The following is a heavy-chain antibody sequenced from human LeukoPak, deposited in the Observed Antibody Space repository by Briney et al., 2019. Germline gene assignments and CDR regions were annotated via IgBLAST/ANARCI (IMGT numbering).Heavy chain of an antibody. J-gene: IGHJ4*02. Sequence: SETLSLTCTVSGGSISSYCWSWIRQPPGKGLEWIGYIYYSGSTNYNPSLKSRVTISVDTSKNQFSLKLSSVTAADTAVYYCARSPDYYDSSGYYDLFDYWGQGTLVTVSS. CDR1: GGSISSYC. CDR2: IYYSGST. CDR3: ARSPDYYDSSGYYDLFDY. D-gene: IGHD3-22*01. V-gene: IGHV4-59*01.